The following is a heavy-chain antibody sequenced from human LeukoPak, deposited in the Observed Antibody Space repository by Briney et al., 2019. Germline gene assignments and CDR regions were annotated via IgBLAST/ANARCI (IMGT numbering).Heavy chain of an antibody. CDR3: ARYYYDSSGYPDIDY. CDR1: GGSISRYY. Sequence: PAETLSLTCTVSGGSISRYYWSWIRQPPGKGLEWSGYIYYSGSTNYNPSPKSRVTISVDTSKNQFSLKLSSVTAADTAVYYCARYYYDSSGYPDIDYWGQGTLVTVSS. D-gene: IGHD3-22*01. J-gene: IGHJ4*02. CDR2: IYYSGST. V-gene: IGHV4-59*01.